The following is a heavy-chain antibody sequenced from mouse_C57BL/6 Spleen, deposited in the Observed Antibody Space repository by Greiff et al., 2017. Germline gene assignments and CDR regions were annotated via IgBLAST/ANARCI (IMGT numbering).Heavy chain of an antibody. V-gene: IGHV1-64*01. CDR3: AREDDYDHAIDN. J-gene: IGHJ4*01. CDR1: GYTFTSYW. CDR2: IHPNSGST. Sequence: LKQPGAELVKPGASVKLSCKASGYTFTSYWMHWVKQRPGQGLEWIGMIHPNSGSTNYNEKFKSKATLTVDKSSSTAYMQLSSLTSEDSAVYYCAREDDYDHAIDNCGQGTSDTVSS. D-gene: IGHD2-4*01.